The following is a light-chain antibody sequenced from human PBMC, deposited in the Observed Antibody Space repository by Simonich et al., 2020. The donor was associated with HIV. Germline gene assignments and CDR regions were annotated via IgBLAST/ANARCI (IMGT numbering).Light chain of an antibody. CDR1: QSVSSN. CDR3: QQYNNWPPFT. CDR2: GAS. Sequence: EIVMTQSPATLSVSPGERATLSCRPSQSVSSNLSWYQPKPGQAPRLLIYGASTRATGIPARFSGSGSGTEFTLTISSMQSEDFAVYYCQQYNNWPPFTFGPGTKVDIK. V-gene: IGKV3-15*01. J-gene: IGKJ3*01.